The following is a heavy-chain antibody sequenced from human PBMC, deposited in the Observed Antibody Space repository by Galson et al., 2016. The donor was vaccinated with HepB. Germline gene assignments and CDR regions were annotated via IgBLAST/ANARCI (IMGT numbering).Heavy chain of an antibody. Sequence: SLRLSCAASGFTFSSYDMSWVRQAPGKGLEWVLAIRGSGGSTFYADSVKGRFTISRDNSMNTLYLQMNSLRAEDTAVYYCAKIGQRAPHPDYWGQGTLVTVSS. CDR2: IRGSGGST. CDR3: AKIGQRAPHPDY. CDR1: GFTFSSYD. J-gene: IGHJ4*02. V-gene: IGHV3-23*01.